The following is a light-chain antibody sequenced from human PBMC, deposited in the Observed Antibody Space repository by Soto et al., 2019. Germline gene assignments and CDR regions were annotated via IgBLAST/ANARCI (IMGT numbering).Light chain of an antibody. Sequence: DIQLTQSPSTLSASVGDRVTITCRASQTISSWLAWYQQKPGKAPNLLIYETSILESGVPSRFSGSGSGTEFTLTINSLQPDDFATYYFQYYNHYCWTFGQGTKVEIK. CDR1: QTISSW. V-gene: IGKV1-5*03. J-gene: IGKJ1*01. CDR3: QYYNHYCWT. CDR2: ETS.